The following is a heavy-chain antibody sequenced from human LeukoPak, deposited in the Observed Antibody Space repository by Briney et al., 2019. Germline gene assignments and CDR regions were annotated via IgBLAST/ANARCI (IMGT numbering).Heavy chain of an antibody. Sequence: GGSLRLSCAASGFTFSSYAMSWVRQAPGKGLEWVSAISGSGGAIYYADSVKDRFTISRDNSKNTLYLQMNSLRAEDTAVYYCAKYSSSSRRDGFDIWGQGTMVTVSS. D-gene: IGHD6-6*01. J-gene: IGHJ3*02. CDR2: ISGSGGAI. CDR3: AKYSSSSRRDGFDI. CDR1: GFTFSSYA. V-gene: IGHV3-23*01.